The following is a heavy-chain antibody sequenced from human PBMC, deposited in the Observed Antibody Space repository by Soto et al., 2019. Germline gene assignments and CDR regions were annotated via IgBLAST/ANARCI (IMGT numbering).Heavy chain of an antibody. J-gene: IGHJ4*02. CDR3: ARGPNWGYRFTS. V-gene: IGHV1-69*06. CDR2: LIPLFGTT. CDR1: GGTFSGHA. D-gene: IGHD7-27*01. Sequence: QVQLVQSGAEVKKPGSSVKVSCEASGGTFSGHAISWVRQAPGQGPEWMGGLIPLFGTTQHAQNFQDTLTITADKSTRTASMELTSLRFDDTAIYYCARGPNWGYRFTSWGQGPLVTVSS.